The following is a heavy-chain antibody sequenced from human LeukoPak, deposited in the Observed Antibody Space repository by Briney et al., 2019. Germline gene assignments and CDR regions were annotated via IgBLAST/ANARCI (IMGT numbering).Heavy chain of an antibody. Sequence: GASVKVSCKASGYTFTGYYMHWVRQAPGQGLEWMGWINPNSGGTNYAQKFQGRVTMTRDTSISTAYMELSRLRSDDTAVYYCAGAVTGYYYEPHYYMDVWGKGTTVTISS. J-gene: IGHJ6*03. V-gene: IGHV1-2*02. CDR3: AGAVTGYYYEPHYYMDV. D-gene: IGHD3-22*01. CDR2: INPNSGGT. CDR1: GYTFTGYY.